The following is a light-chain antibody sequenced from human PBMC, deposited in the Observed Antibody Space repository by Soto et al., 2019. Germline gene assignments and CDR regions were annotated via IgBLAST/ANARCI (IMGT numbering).Light chain of an antibody. CDR3: QQRSNWPLGT. Sequence: EIVLTQSPATLSLSPGERATLSCRASQSVGSYLACYQQKPGQAHRLLIFDASNRATGIPARFSGSGSGTDFTLTIISLAPEDFAVYDCQQRSNWPLGTVGQGTKVDSK. J-gene: IGKJ1*01. CDR2: DAS. CDR1: QSVGSY. V-gene: IGKV3-11*01.